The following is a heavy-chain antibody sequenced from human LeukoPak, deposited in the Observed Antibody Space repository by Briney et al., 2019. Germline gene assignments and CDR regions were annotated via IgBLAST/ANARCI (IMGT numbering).Heavy chain of an antibody. CDR2: IYPGDSDT. J-gene: IGHJ4*02. Sequence: GESLKISCRGSGYSFANSWIGWVRQMPGEGLEWMGIIYPGDSDTRYSPSFQGQVTISADKSISTAYLQWSSLKASDTAMYYCAGLTRYSSSWHFSFDYWGQGTLVTVSS. CDR3: AGLTRYSSSWHFSFDY. CDR1: GYSFANSW. V-gene: IGHV5-51*01. D-gene: IGHD6-13*01.